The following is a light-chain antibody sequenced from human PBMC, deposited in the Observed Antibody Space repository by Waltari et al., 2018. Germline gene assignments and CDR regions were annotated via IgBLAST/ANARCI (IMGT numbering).Light chain of an antibody. V-gene: IGKV1-12*01. Sequence: DIQMTQSPSFVSASVGAGVTITCRASQGISSRLAWYQQKPGKAPKLLIYTASTLQSGVPSRFSGSGSGTEFTLIITTLQPEDFATYFCLQAYSFPRTFGQRTKLEIK. J-gene: IGKJ2*01. CDR2: TAS. CDR3: LQAYSFPRT. CDR1: QGISSR.